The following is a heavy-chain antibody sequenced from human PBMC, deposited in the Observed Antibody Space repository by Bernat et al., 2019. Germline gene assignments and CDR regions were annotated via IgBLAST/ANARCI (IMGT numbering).Heavy chain of an antibody. J-gene: IGHJ6*02. CDR1: GFTFSSYA. CDR2: ISYDGSNK. D-gene: IGHD6-19*01. CDR3: ARDPMAGPITGYDYGMDV. Sequence: QVQLVESGGGVVQPGRSLRLSCAASGFTFSSYAMHWVRQAPGKGLEWVAVISYDGSNKYYADAVKGRFTISRDNSKNTLYLQMNSLRAEDTAVYYCARDPMAGPITGYDYGMDVWGQGTTVTVSS. V-gene: IGHV3-30-3*01.